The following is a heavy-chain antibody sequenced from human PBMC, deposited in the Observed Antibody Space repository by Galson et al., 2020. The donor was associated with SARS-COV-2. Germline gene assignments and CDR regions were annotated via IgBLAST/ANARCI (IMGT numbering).Heavy chain of an antibody. CDR2: ISYDGSNK. D-gene: IGHD3-10*01. J-gene: IGHJ5*02. V-gene: IGHV3-30*04. Sequence: GESLKISCAASGFTFSSYAMHWVRQAPGKGLEWVAVISYDGSNKYYADSVKGRFTISRDNSKNTLYLQMNSLRAEDTAVYYCARPLSGSYPPPFDPWGQGTLVTVSS. CDR3: ARPLSGSYPPPFDP. CDR1: GFTFSSYA.